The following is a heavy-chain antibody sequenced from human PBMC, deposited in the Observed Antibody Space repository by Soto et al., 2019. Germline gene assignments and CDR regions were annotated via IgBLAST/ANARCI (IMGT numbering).Heavy chain of an antibody. V-gene: IGHV3-7*05. D-gene: IGHD3-10*01. J-gene: IGHJ3*02. Sequence: EVQLEESGGDLVQPGGSLRLSCAASGFTLSAYWMTWVRQAPGKGLEWVANMNRDGSKKSYLDSVRGRFTISRDNVGNSLYLQMDSLRADDTALYYCARDVSPGSSSLYLDAFDIWGQGTMVTVSS. CDR1: GFTLSAYW. CDR2: MNRDGSKK. CDR3: ARDVSPGSSSLYLDAFDI.